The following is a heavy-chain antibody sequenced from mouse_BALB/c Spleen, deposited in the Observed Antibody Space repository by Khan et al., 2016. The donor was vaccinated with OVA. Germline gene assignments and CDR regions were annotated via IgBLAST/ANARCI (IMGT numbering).Heavy chain of an antibody. CDR3: ARSLVDYYAMDY. V-gene: IGHV5-9-3*01. CDR2: ISSGGHYT. CDR1: GFTFSSFA. D-gene: IGHD2-2*01. Sequence: VELVESGGGVVKPGGSLKLSCSASGFTFSSFAMSWVRQTPEKRLEWVATISSGGHYTFYPDSVKGRFTISRDSARNTLYLQMSSLRSEDTAMYYCARSLVDYYAMDYWGQGTSVTVSS. J-gene: IGHJ4*01.